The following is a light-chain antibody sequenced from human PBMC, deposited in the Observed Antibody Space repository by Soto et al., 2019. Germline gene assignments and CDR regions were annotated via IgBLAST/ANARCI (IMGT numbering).Light chain of an antibody. Sequence: DIVMTQTPLSLSVTPGQPASISCTSSQRLLHSDGQTYLFWYLQKPGQPPQLLISEVSNRFSGVPDRCSGSGSGTDFTLKISRVEAEDVVVYYCMHSIQTPSTFGQGTKLEIK. CDR2: EVS. CDR3: MHSIQTPST. V-gene: IGKV2D-29*01. CDR1: QRLLHSDGQTY. J-gene: IGKJ2*01.